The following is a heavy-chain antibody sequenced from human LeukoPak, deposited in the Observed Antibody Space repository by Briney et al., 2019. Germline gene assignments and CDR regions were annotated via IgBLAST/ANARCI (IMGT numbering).Heavy chain of an antibody. V-gene: IGHV4-59*08. CDR1: GGFISRYY. D-gene: IGHD3-3*01. Sequence: SDTLSLTCTVCGGFISRYYGRWLRQPPGKGLEWIGYLYYSGSNNYNPSLKSRVTISVDTSKNQFSLKLSSVTAADTAVYYCSRHLPPKYYDFWSGYYTGTGYGMDVWGQGTTVTVSS. CDR3: SRHLPPKYYDFWSGYYTGTGYGMDV. J-gene: IGHJ6*02. CDR2: LYYSGSN.